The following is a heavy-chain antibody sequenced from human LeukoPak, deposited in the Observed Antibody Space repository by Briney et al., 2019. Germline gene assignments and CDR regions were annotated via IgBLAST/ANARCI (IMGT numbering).Heavy chain of an antibody. Sequence: PSEALSLTCTVSGGSISNYYWSWIRQPPGKGLEYIGFIYYTGTTNYNPSLKSRVTISVDTSKNQFSLKLSSVTAADTAVYYCARQGYWSGYFVFDYWGQGALVTVSS. CDR3: ARQGYWSGYFVFDY. D-gene: IGHD3-3*01. V-gene: IGHV4-59*08. CDR2: IYYTGTT. CDR1: GGSISNYY. J-gene: IGHJ4*02.